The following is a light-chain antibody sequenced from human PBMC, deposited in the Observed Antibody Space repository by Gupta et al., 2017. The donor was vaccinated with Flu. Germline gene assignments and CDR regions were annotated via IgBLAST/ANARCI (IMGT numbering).Light chain of an antibody. Sequence: EILLTQSPGTPSLSPGESATLSCRASQSVNRHYLVWYQQKVGQAPRLLIYGASNRATGIPDRFSGRGSGTNFTLTISRLEPEDFAVYYCQQYVSPPRTFGQGTKVEIK. CDR2: GAS. V-gene: IGKV3-20*01. CDR3: QQYVSPPRT. CDR1: QSVNRHY. J-gene: IGKJ1*01.